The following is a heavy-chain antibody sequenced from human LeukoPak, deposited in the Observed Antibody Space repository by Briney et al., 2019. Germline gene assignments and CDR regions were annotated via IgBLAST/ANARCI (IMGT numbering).Heavy chain of an antibody. CDR3: ARHGRGYGDYFDY. CDR1: GDSISSISYY. CDR2: IYYSGST. V-gene: IGHV4-39*01. J-gene: IGHJ4*02. D-gene: IGHD4-17*01. Sequence: SDTLSLPCTVSGDSISSISYYWGWIRQPPGKGLEGIGSIYYSGSTYYNPSLKSRVTISVDTSKSQFSRKLSSVTAADTAVYYFARHGRGYGDYFDYWGQGTLVTVSS.